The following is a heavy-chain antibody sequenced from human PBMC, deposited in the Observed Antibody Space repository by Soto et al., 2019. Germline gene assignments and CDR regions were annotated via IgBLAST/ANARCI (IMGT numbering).Heavy chain of an antibody. CDR2: ISYDGSLK. D-gene: IGHD3-10*01. J-gene: IGHJ6*02. V-gene: IGHV3-30*18. CDR1: GFTFSSYG. CDR3: AKDFKVSGGYYGSLNYYYGMDV. Sequence: QVHLVESGGGVAQPGRSLRLSCAASGFTFSSYGMHWVRQAPGKGLEWVAIISYDGSLKYYADSVKGRFTISRDNSKSALYLQMNSLRPEDTAVYYCAKDFKVSGGYYGSLNYYYGMDVWGQGTTVIVSS.